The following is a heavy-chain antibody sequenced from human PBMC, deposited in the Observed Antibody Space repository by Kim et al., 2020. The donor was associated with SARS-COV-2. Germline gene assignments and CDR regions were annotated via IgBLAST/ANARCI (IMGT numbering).Heavy chain of an antibody. Sequence: SETLSLTCTVSGGSISSYDWSWIRQPPGKGLEWIGYICESGNTNYNPSLKSRVTIAVDTSKKQFSLKLSSVTTADTAVFYCARGLKAYREGGYYYAMDVWGQGTTVTVSS. CDR1: GGSISSYD. CDR2: ICESGNT. V-gene: IGHV4-59*01. CDR3: ARGLKAYREGGYYYAMDV. J-gene: IGHJ6*02. D-gene: IGHD1-26*01.